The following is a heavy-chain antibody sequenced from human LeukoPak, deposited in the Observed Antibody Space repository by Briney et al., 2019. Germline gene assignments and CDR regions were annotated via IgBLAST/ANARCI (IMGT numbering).Heavy chain of an antibody. CDR2: IYSGGST. CDR1: GFTVGSNY. J-gene: IGHJ4*02. CDR3: AGDYYGSGSYYDY. D-gene: IGHD3-10*01. Sequence: GGSLRLSCAASGFTVGSNYMSWVRQAPGKGLEWVSVIYSGGSTYYADSVKGRFTISRDNSKNTLYLQMNSLRAEDTAVYYCAGDYYGSGSYYDYWGQGTLVTVSS. V-gene: IGHV3-66*01.